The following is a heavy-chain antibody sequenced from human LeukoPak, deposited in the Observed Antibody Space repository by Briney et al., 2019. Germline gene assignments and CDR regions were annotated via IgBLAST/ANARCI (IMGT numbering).Heavy chain of an antibody. V-gene: IGHV1-46*01. Sequence: ASVKVSCKASGYTFTSYYMHWVRQAPGQGLEWMGVINPSGGSTSYAQKFQGRVTMTRDTSTSTVYMELSSLRSEDTAVYYCARAGETYYDFWSGYYSFDYWGQGTLVTVSS. D-gene: IGHD3-3*01. CDR2: INPSGGST. CDR3: ARAGETYYDFWSGYYSFDY. CDR1: GYTFTSYY. J-gene: IGHJ4*02.